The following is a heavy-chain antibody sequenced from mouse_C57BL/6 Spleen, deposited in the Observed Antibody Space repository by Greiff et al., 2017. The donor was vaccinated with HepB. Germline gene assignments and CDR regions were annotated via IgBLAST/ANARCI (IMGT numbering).Heavy chain of an antibody. CDR1: GYTFTSYW. J-gene: IGHJ3*01. V-gene: IGHV1-5*01. CDR3: TLEGLRRRAWFAY. D-gene: IGHD2-4*01. CDR2: IYPGNSDT. Sequence: SGTVLARPGASVKMSCKTSGYTFTSYWMHWVKQRPGQGLEWIGAIYPGNSDTSYNQKFKGKAKLTAVTSASTAYMELSSLTNEDSAVYYCTLEGLRRRAWFAYWGQGTLVTVSA.